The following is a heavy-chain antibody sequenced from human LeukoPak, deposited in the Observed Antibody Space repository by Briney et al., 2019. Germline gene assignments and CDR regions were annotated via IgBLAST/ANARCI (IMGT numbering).Heavy chain of an antibody. Sequence: PGGSLRLSCSASGFTFSSYAMHWVRQAPGKGLEYVSAISSNGGSTYYADSVKGRFTISRDNSKNTLYLQLSSLRAEDTAVFYCAREFGPSTNLGTIGHWGQGTLVTVSS. V-gene: IGHV3-64D*09. CDR2: ISSNGGST. J-gene: IGHJ4*02. CDR1: GFTFSSYA. CDR3: AREFGPSTNLGTIGH. D-gene: IGHD2-2*01.